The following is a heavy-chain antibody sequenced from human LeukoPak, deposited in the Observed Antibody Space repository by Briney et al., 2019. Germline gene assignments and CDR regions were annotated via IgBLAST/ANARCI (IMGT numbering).Heavy chain of an antibody. CDR3: ARASEDYYYYYMDV. CDR2: IYYSGST. V-gene: IGHV4-59*01. D-gene: IGHD1-14*01. CDR1: GGSISTYY. Sequence: SETLSLTCTVSGGSISTYYWSWIRQPPGKGLEWIGYIYYSGSTIYNPSLKSRVTISVDTSKNQFSLKLSSVTAADTAVYYCARASEDYYYYYMDVWGKGTTVTISS. J-gene: IGHJ6*03.